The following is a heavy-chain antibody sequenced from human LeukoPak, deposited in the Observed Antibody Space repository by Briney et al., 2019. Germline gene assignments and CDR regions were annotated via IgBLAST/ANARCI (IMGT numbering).Heavy chain of an antibody. J-gene: IGHJ6*03. CDR3: ATTTVTTEYYYYYYMDV. CDR2: IYTSGST. D-gene: IGHD4-11*01. Sequence: KPSETLSLTCTVSGGSISSYYWSWIRQPAGKGLEWIGRIYTSGSTNYSPSLKSRVTISVDKSKNQFSLKLSSVTAADTAVYYCATTTVTTEYYYYYYMDVWGKGTTVTVSS. CDR1: GGSISSYY. V-gene: IGHV4-4*07.